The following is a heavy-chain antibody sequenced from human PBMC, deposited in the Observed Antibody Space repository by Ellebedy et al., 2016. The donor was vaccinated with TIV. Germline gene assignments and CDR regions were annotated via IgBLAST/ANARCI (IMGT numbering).Heavy chain of an antibody. CDR3: VKLDSSGFYYGRLDY. CDR1: GFTFSGHA. Sequence: GESLKISCAASGFTFSGHAMSWVRQTPGKGLEWVSGISAGGDRTHYVDSVKGRFTISRDNSEKILHLQMNSLRAEDTAIYYCVKLDSSGFYYGRLDYWGQGTLVSVSS. V-gene: IGHV3-23*01. J-gene: IGHJ4*02. D-gene: IGHD3-22*01. CDR2: ISAGGDRT.